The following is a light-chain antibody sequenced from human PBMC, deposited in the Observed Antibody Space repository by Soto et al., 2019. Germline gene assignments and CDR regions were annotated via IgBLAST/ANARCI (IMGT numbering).Light chain of an antibody. CDR2: LGS. V-gene: IGKV2-28*01. CDR1: QSLLHSNGYDY. CDR3: MQALQTPFT. Sequence: DIVMTQSPLSLPVTPGEPASISCRSSQSLLHSNGYDYLDWYLQKPGQSPQLLIYLGSSRASGVPDRFSGSGSDTDFTLKISRVEAEDVGVYYCMQALQTPFTFGPGTRVDIK. J-gene: IGKJ3*01.